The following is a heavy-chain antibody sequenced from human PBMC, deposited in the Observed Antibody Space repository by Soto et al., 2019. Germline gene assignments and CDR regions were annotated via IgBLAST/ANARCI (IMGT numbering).Heavy chain of an antibody. Sequence: QVQLVESGGGVVQPGRSLRLSCAASGFTFSNFPMHWVRQAPGKGLEWVAVISYGGINNYYADSVKGRFTISRDDSKNTVSLQMNGLRPEDTAVYFCARTTVVSGTPDFDYWGQGTLVTVSA. D-gene: IGHD4-4*01. CDR3: ARTTVVSGTPDFDY. CDR1: GFTFSNFP. V-gene: IGHV3-30-3*01. J-gene: IGHJ4*02. CDR2: ISYGGINN.